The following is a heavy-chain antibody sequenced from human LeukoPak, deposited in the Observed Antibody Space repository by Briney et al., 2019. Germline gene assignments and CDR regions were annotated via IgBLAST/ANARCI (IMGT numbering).Heavy chain of an antibody. CDR2: IYYSGST. D-gene: IGHD1-26*01. CDR1: GGSISSNSYY. CDR3: ARGASWYYRGYFDY. Sequence: SETLSLTCAVSGGSISSNSYYWGWIRQPPGKGLEWIGSIYYSGSTYYNPSLKSRVTISVDTSKNQFSLKLSSVTAADTAVYYCARGASWYYRGYFDYWGQGTLVTVSS. V-gene: IGHV4-39*01. J-gene: IGHJ4*02.